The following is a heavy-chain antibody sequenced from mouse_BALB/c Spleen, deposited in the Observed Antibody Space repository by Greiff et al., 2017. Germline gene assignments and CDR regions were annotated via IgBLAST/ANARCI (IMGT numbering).Heavy chain of an antibody. CDR3: ESAYYGYDAWLDY. J-gene: IGHJ3*01. CDR1: GYSFTDYN. V-gene: IGHV1S135*01. D-gene: IGHD2-14*01. Sequence: VQLKQSGPELVKPGASVTVSCKASGYSFTDYNMYWVKQSHGQSLKWIGYVDPYNGGTIYNQKFKGKATLTVDKSSSTAFMHLNSLTSEDSAVYYCESAYYGYDAWLDYWGQGTLVTVSA. CDR2: VDPYNGGT.